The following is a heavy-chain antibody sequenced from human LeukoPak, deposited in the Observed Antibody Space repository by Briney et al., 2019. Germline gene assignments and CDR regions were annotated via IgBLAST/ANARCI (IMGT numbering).Heavy chain of an antibody. CDR3: ARGRSYVRYSSGWYGDDY. J-gene: IGHJ4*02. Sequence: PSETLSLTCAVYGGSFSGYYWSWTRQPPGKGLEWIGEINHSGSTNYNPSLKSRVTISVDTSKNQFSLKLSSVTAADTAVYYCARGRSYVRYSSGWYGDDYWGQGTLVTVSS. D-gene: IGHD6-19*01. CDR2: INHSGST. CDR1: GGSFSGYY. V-gene: IGHV4-34*01.